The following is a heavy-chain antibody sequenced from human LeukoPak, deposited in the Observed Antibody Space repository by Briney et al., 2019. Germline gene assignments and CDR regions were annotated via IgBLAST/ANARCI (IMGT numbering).Heavy chain of an antibody. V-gene: IGHV3-53*01. CDR3: ARDGTGYSSGWYLYMDV. CDR2: IYSGGST. J-gene: IGHJ6*03. Sequence: GGSLRLSCAASGFTVSSNYMSWVRQAPGKGLQWVSVIYSGGSTYYADSVKGRFTISRDNSKNTLYLQMNSLRAEDTAVYYCARDGTGYSSGWYLYMDVWGKGTTVTVSS. D-gene: IGHD6-19*01. CDR1: GFTVSSNY.